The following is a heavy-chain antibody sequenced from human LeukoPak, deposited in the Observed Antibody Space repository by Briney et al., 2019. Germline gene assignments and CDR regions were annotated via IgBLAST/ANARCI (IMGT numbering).Heavy chain of an antibody. V-gene: IGHV3-30*02. J-gene: IGHJ4*02. Sequence: GGSLRLSCAPSGFTFNIYSMHGVRPAPGKGVQWVSHIRSDGSTTYCPDSVEGRFTISRDDPKNTLYLKMISLRPEDTAIYYCVEVHGYYDLDSWGQGTLVTVSS. CDR2: IRSDGSTT. D-gene: IGHD4-17*01. CDR3: VEVHGYYDLDS. CDR1: GFTFNIYS.